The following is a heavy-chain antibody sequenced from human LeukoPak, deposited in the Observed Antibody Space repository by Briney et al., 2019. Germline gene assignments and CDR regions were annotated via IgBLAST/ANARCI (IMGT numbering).Heavy chain of an antibody. CDR3: AKDRIVVVTAATD. V-gene: IGHV3-30*18. D-gene: IGHD2-21*02. CDR1: GFTFSSYG. CDR2: ISYDGSNK. Sequence: GGSLRLSCAASGFTFSSYGMHWVRQAPGKGLEWVAVISYDGSNKYYADSVKGRFTISRDNSKNTLYLQMNSLRAEDTAVYYCAKDRIVVVTAATDWGQGTLVTVSS. J-gene: IGHJ4*02.